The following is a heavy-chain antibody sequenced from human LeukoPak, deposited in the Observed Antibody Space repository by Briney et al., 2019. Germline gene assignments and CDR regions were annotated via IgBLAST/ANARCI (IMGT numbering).Heavy chain of an antibody. V-gene: IGHV3-30*02. Sequence: RPGGSLRLSCAASGFTFSSYGRHWVRQAPGKGLEWVAFIRYDGSNKYYADSVKGRFTISRDNSKNTLYLQMNSLRAEDTAVYYCARPLTTVTTSFDYWGQGTLVTVSS. CDR1: GFTFSSYG. D-gene: IGHD4-17*01. J-gene: IGHJ4*02. CDR3: ARPLTTVTTSFDY. CDR2: IRYDGSNK.